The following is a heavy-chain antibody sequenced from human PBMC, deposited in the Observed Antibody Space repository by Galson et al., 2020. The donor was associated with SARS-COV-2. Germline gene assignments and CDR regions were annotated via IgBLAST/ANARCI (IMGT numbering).Heavy chain of an antibody. D-gene: IGHD2-15*01. CDR1: GFSLRTSGMR. CDR3: ARCPTSSVVQSYFDY. CDR2: IDWDDDK. Sequence: SGPTLVKPTQTLILTCTFSGFSLRTSGMRVSWIRQPPGKALEWLARIDWDDDKFYNTSLRTRLTISKDTSKNQVVLTMTNVDPVDTATYYCARCPTSSVVQSYFDYWGQGTLVTVSS. V-gene: IGHV2-70*04. J-gene: IGHJ4*02.